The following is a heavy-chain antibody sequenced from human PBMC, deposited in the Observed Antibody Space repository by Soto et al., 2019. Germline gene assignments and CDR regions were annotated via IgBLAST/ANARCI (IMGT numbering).Heavy chain of an antibody. CDR2: ISYDGSNK. D-gene: IGHD3-3*01. J-gene: IGHJ4*02. Sequence: QVQLVESGGGVVQPGRSLRLSCAASGFSFSTYAMYWVRQAPGKGLEWVAVISYDGSNKYYADSMKGRFTISRDNSKNTLCLQMITLRAEDTAVYYRPKDLADFWSCHPTTSFAYWGQGTRVPVPS. CDR1: GFSFSTYA. CDR3: PKDLADFWSCHPTTSFAY. V-gene: IGHV3-30*18.